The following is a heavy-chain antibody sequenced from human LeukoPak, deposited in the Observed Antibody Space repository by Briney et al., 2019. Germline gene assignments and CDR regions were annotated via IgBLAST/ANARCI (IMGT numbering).Heavy chain of an antibody. D-gene: IGHD2-2*01. V-gene: IGHV1-2*02. CDR1: GYTFTGYY. CDR2: INPNSGGT. J-gene: IGHJ4*02. CDR3: ARDESDIVVVPAGN. Sequence: ASVKVSCKASGYTFTGYYMHWVRQAPGQGLEWMGWINPNSGGTNYAQKFQGRVTMTRDTPISTAYMELSRLRSDDTAVYYCARDESDIVVVPAGNWGQGTLVTVSS.